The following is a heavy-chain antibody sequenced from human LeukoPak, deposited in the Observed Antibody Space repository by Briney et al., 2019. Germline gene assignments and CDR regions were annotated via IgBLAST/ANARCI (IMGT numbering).Heavy chain of an antibody. CDR1: GFTFRSYA. CDR3: ARGSTYYDSSGQVPFDY. CDR2: ISSSSSTI. D-gene: IGHD3-22*01. J-gene: IGHJ4*02. V-gene: IGHV3-48*01. Sequence: GGSLRLSCAASGFTFRSYAMSWVRQAPGKGLEWVSYISSSSSTIYYADSVKGRFTISRDNAKNSLYLQMNSLRAEDTAVYYCARGSTYYDSSGQVPFDYWGQGTLVTVSS.